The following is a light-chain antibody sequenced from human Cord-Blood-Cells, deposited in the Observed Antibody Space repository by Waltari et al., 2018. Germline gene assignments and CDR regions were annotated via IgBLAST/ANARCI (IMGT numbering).Light chain of an antibody. J-gene: IGKJ1*01. Sequence: IVMTQSPATLSVSPGARTTLSCTPSQSVSSNLAWYQQKPGQPPRLLIYGASTRATGIPARVSGSGSGTEFTLTISSLQSEDFAVYYCQQYNNWPAWTFGQGTKVEIK. V-gene: IGKV3-15*01. CDR2: GAS. CDR3: QQYNNWPAWT. CDR1: QSVSSN.